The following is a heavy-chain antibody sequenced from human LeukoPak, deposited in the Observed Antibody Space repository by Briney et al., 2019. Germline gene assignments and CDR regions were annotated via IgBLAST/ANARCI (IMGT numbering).Heavy chain of an antibody. Sequence: PGGSLRLSCAPSGFIFSSYAMSWVRQAPGKGLEWVSSISGSGGITYHADSVKGRFTISRDNSKNTLYLQMNRLRAEDTAVYYCAKNTVSGGHYQYYMDVWGKGTTVTVSS. CDR2: ISGSGGIT. J-gene: IGHJ6*03. D-gene: IGHD4-11*01. CDR1: GFIFSSYA. CDR3: AKNTVSGGHYQYYMDV. V-gene: IGHV3-23*01.